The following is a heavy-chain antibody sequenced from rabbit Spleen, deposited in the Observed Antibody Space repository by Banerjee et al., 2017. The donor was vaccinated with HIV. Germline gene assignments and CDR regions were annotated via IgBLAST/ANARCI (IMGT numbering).Heavy chain of an antibody. CDR2: IDPLFGTT. CDR3: ARGDGDIWYAGDG. Sequence: QSLEESGGGLVQPGGSLKLSCKASGFDFSSYGVSWVRQAPGKGLEWIGYIDPLFGTTYYANWVNGRFTISSHNAQNTLYLQLNSLTAADTATYFCARGDGDIWYAGDGWGPGTLVTV. J-gene: IGHJ4*01. CDR1: GFDFSSYG. D-gene: IGHD2-1*01. V-gene: IGHV1S7*01.